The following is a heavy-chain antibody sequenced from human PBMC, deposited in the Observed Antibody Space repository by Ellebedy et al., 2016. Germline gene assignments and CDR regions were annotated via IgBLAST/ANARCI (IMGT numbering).Heavy chain of an antibody. CDR3: AKEDGVVPAANPFDC. CDR1: GFTFSSYS. D-gene: IGHD2-2*01. CDR2: ISGSGGST. V-gene: IGHV3-23*01. J-gene: IGHJ4*02. Sequence: GESLKISXAASGFTFSSYSMNWVRQAPGKGLEWVSAISGSGGSTNYADSVKGRFTISRDNSKNTLYLQMNSLRAEDTAVYYCAKEDGVVPAANPFDCWGQGTLVTVSS.